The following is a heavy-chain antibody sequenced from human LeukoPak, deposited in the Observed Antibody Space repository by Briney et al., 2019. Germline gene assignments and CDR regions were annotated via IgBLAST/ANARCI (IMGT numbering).Heavy chain of an antibody. CDR2: INHSGST. V-gene: IGHV4-34*01. CDR3: ARDPWFGEPDPAFDI. CDR1: GGSFSGYY. J-gene: IGHJ3*02. Sequence: SETLSLTCAVYGGSFSGYYWSWIRQPPGKGLEWIGEINHSGSTNYNPSLKSRVTISVDTSKNQFSLKLSSVTAADTAVYYCARDPWFGEPDPAFDIWGQGTMVTVSS. D-gene: IGHD3-10*01.